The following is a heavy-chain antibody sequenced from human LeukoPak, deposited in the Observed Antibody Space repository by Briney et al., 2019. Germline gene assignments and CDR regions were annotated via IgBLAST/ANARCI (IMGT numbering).Heavy chain of an antibody. J-gene: IGHJ5*02. Sequence: GGSLRLSCAASGFTFSTYAMSWVRQAPGKGLEWVSGISGSGDNTNYADSVKGRFTISRDNSKNTLYLQMNSLRAEDTAVYYCAKDRHAPGRYCSSTTCFPFDPWGQGTLVTVSS. CDR2: ISGSGDNT. D-gene: IGHD2-2*01. V-gene: IGHV3-23*01. CDR1: GFTFSTYA. CDR3: AKDRHAPGRYCSSTTCFPFDP.